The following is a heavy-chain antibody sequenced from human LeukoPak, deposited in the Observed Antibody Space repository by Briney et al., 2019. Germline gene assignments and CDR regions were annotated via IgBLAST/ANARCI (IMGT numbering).Heavy chain of an antibody. CDR3: ARLRYSGSYYFDY. Sequence: PGGSLRLSCAASGFTFSNYGMHWVRQAPGKGPEWVAVIWYDGSNKYYADSVKGRFTISRDNSKNTRYLQMNSLRAEDTAVYYCARLRYSGSYYFDYWGQGTLVTVSS. J-gene: IGHJ4*02. V-gene: IGHV3-33*01. D-gene: IGHD1-26*01. CDR1: GFTFSNYG. CDR2: IWYDGSNK.